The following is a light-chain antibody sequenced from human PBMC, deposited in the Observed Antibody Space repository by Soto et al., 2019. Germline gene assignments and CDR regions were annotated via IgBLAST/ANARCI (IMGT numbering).Light chain of an antibody. V-gene: IGKV1-9*01. CDR3: QQLITYPIT. J-gene: IGKJ5*01. Sequence: IQMTQYPPFLSSSVGDRVTITCRASQGISSYLAWYQQKPGKAPKLLISAASTLQSGVPSRFSGSASGTEFTLTISSLQPEDFATYYCQQLITYPITFGQGTRLEIK. CDR1: QGISSY. CDR2: AAS.